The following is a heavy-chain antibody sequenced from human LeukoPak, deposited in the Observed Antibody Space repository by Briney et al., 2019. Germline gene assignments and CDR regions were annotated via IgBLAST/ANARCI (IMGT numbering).Heavy chain of an antibody. D-gene: IGHD3-22*01. CDR3: AKPGGYYDSSGYFDY. Sequence: GGSLRLSCAASGFTFSSYGMHWVRQAPGKGLEWVAFIRYDGSNKYYADSVKGRFTISRDNSKNPLYLQMTSLRAEDTAVYYCAKPGGYYDSSGYFDYWGQGTLVTVSS. CDR2: IRYDGSNK. V-gene: IGHV3-30*02. CDR1: GFTFSSYG. J-gene: IGHJ4*02.